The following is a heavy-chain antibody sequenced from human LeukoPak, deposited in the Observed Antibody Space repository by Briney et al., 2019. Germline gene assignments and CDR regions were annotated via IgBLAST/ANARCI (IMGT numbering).Heavy chain of an antibody. V-gene: IGHV4-4*02. J-gene: IGHJ4*02. CDR2: IYHSGST. CDR3: ARSPPYYGSGSDYFDY. Sequence: SETLSLTCAVSGGSISSSNWWSWVRQPPGKGLEWIGEIYHSGSTNYNPSLKSRVTISVDKSKNQFSLKLSSVTAADTAVYYCARSPPYYGSGSDYFDYWGQGTLVTVSS. CDR1: GGSISSSNW. D-gene: IGHD3-10*01.